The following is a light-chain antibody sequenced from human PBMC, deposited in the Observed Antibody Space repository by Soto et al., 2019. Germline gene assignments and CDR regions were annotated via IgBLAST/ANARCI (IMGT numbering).Light chain of an antibody. CDR1: QSVSSSY. V-gene: IGKV3-20*01. CDR3: QQYGSSPPLT. Sequence: EIVLTQSPGTLSLSPGERATLSCRASQSVSSSYLAWYQQKPGQAPRLLIYGASSRATGIPDRFSGSGSGTDFTLTISRVEPEDCAVYYCQQYGSSPPLTFGGGTKVQIK. CDR2: GAS. J-gene: IGKJ4*01.